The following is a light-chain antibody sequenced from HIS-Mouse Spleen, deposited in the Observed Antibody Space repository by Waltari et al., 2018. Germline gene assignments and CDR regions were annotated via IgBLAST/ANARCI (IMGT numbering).Light chain of an antibody. CDR2: AAS. J-gene: IGKJ3*01. Sequence: AIWMTQSPSLLSASTGDRVTICCRMSQGISSYLAWYQQKPGKAPKLLIYAASSLQSGVPARFSGSRSRTDFTLTISSLQPEDFATYYCQQSYSTPFTFGPGTKVDIK. CDR1: QGISSY. V-gene: IGKV1D-8*02. CDR3: QQSYSTPFT.